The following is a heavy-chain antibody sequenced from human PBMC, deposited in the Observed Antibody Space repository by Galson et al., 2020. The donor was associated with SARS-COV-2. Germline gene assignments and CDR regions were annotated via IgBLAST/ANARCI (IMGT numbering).Heavy chain of an antibody. Sequence: GGSLRLSCAASGFTFSNAWMSWVRQAPGQGLERVGRFTSKTAGGTTDYAAPVKGTFTIPRHYSTNTLYLQMNSLKTEDTAVYYCTTKMGGDAEIVVVPAAMNYYFYGMDVWGQGTTVTVSS. V-gene: IGHV3-15*01. J-gene: IGHJ6*02. CDR1: GFTFSNAW. CDR2: FTSKTAGGTT. CDR3: TTKMGGDAEIVVVPAAMNYYFYGMDV. D-gene: IGHD2-2*01.